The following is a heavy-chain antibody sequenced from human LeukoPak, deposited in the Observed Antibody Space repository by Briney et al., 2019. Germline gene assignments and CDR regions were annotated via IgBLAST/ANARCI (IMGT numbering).Heavy chain of an antibody. CDR2: ISGSGYNT. V-gene: IGHV3-23*01. Sequence: PGGSLRLSCAASGFTFASYAMSWVRQAPGKGLEWVSSISGSGYNTYYADSVKGRFTISRDNSENTLYLQMSGLRAEDTAVYYCAKDNRAFCTSGVCSSFDYWGQGTLVTVSS. CDR1: GFTFASYA. D-gene: IGHD2-8*01. J-gene: IGHJ4*02. CDR3: AKDNRAFCTSGVCSSFDY.